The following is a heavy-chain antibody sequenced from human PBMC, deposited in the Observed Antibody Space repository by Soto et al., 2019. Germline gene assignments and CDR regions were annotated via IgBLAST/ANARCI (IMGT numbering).Heavy chain of an antibody. V-gene: IGHV4-59*01. D-gene: IGHD6-13*01. Sequence: SEILSLTCTVSGCSISSYYWSWIRQPPGKGLEWIGYIYYSGSTNYNPSLKSRVTISVDTSKNQFSLKLSSVTAADTAVYYCARIKAAAGRNYGMDVWGQGTTVTVSS. J-gene: IGHJ6*02. CDR2: IYYSGST. CDR3: ARIKAAAGRNYGMDV. CDR1: GCSISSYY.